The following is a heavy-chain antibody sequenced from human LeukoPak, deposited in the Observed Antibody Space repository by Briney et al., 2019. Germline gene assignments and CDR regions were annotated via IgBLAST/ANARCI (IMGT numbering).Heavy chain of an antibody. Sequence: ASVKVSCKASGGTFSSYAISWVRQAPGQGLEWMGGIISIFGTANYAQKFQGRVTITADESTSTAYTELSSLRSEDTAVYYCARDLLHYYDSSGYHTFFDYWGQGTLVTVSS. D-gene: IGHD3-22*01. CDR3: ARDLLHYYDSSGYHTFFDY. CDR1: GGTFSSYA. J-gene: IGHJ4*02. V-gene: IGHV1-69*13. CDR2: IISIFGTA.